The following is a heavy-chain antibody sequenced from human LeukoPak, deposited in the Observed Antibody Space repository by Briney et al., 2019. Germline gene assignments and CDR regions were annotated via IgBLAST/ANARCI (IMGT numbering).Heavy chain of an antibody. CDR1: GFTFSSYG. D-gene: IGHD3-22*01. Sequence: GGSLRLSCAASGFTFSSYGMHWVRQAPGKGLEWVAFIRYDGSNKYYADSVKGRFTISRDNSKNTLYLQMNSLRAEDTAVYYCAKDQRYYYDSSGYSDYWGQGTLVTVSP. V-gene: IGHV3-30*02. CDR2: IRYDGSNK. CDR3: AKDQRYYYDSSGYSDY. J-gene: IGHJ4*02.